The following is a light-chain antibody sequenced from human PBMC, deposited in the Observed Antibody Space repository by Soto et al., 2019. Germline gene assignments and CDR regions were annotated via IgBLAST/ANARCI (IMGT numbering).Light chain of an antibody. CDR1: QSVSSY. J-gene: IGKJ5*01. CDR2: DAS. CDR3: QQYNNWPPGT. Sequence: EIVLTQSPATLSLSPGERATLSCRASQSVSSYLAWYQQKPGQALRLLIYDASNRATGIPARFSGSGSGTEFTLTISSLQSEDFAVYYCQQYNNWPPGTFGQGTRLEIK. V-gene: IGKV3-11*01.